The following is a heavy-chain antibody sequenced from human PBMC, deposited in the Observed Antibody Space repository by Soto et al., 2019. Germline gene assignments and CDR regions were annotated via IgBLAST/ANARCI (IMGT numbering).Heavy chain of an antibody. J-gene: IGHJ6*02. CDR3: ARDRYCSSTSCYANPNYYYGMDV. Sequence: QVQLVESGGGVVQPGRSLRLSCAASGFTFSSYGRHWVRQAPGKGLEWVAVIWYDGSNKYYADSVKGRFTISRDNAKNTLYLQMNSLRAEDTAVYYCARDRYCSSTSCYANPNYYYGMDVWGQGTTVTVSS. CDR1: GFTFSSYG. CDR2: IWYDGSNK. D-gene: IGHD2-2*01. V-gene: IGHV3-33*01.